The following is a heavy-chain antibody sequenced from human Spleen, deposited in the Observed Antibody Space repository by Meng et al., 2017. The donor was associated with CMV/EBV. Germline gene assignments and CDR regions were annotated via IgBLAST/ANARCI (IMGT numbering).Heavy chain of an antibody. D-gene: IGHD2-8*01. V-gene: IGHV3-74*01. CDR2: INGDGSSR. J-gene: IGHJ4*02. CDR3: ARDGVEGSVALGY. Sequence: GGSLRLSCAASGFTFSSYWMHWVRQAPGKGLVWVSRINGDGSSRSYGDSVKCRFTISRDNGKNTLYLQMNSLRAEYSAVYYCARDGVEGSVALGYWGQGNLVTVSS. CDR1: GFTFSSYW.